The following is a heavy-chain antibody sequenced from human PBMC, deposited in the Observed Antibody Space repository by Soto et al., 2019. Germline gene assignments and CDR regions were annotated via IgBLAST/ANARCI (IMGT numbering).Heavy chain of an antibody. CDR3: ANWKHQGLFDY. D-gene: IGHD1-1*01. Sequence: ETLSLTCAVSGGSICSSNWWSWVRQPPGKGLEWVSAISGSGGSTYYADSVKGRFTISRDNSKNTLYLQMNSLRAEDTAVYYCANWKHQGLFDYWGQGTLVTVSS. CDR1: GGSICSSN. V-gene: IGHV3-23*01. CDR2: ISGSGGST. J-gene: IGHJ4*02.